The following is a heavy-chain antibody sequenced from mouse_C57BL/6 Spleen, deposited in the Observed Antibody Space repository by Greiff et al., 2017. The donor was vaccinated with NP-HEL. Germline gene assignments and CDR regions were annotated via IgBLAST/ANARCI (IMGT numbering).Heavy chain of an antibody. CDR1: GYTFTGYW. J-gene: IGHJ1*03. Sequence: VKLMESGAELMKPGASVKLSCKATGYTFTGYWIEWVKQRPGHGLEWIGEILPGSGSTNYNEKFKGKATFTADTSANTAYMQLSSLTTEDSAIYSCAHYYGSSDDWYFDVWGTGTTVTVSS. D-gene: IGHD1-1*01. CDR3: AHYYGSSDDWYFDV. CDR2: ILPGSGST. V-gene: IGHV1-9*01.